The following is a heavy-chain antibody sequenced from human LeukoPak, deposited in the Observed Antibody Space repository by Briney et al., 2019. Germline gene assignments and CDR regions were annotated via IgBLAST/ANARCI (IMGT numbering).Heavy chain of an antibody. Sequence: SETLSLTCDVSGASINVYYWSWVRQPAGKGLEWIGRIYASGSTNYNPSLKDRVTMSVDTSKNQFSLKLRSVTAADTAVYYCARTYSGNWSEYYFDYWGQGSLVTVSS. J-gene: IGHJ4*02. CDR1: GASINVYY. CDR2: IYASGST. V-gene: IGHV4-59*10. CDR3: ARTYSGNWSEYYFDY. D-gene: IGHD6-13*01.